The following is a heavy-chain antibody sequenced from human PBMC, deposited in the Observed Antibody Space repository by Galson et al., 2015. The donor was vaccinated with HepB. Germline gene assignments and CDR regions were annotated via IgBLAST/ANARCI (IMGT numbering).Heavy chain of an antibody. V-gene: IGHV5-10-1*01. CDR3: ARHWVYGDFTGGTAYWYFDL. D-gene: IGHD4-17*01. CDR1: GYSFTNYW. J-gene: IGHJ2*01. CDR2: IDPSDSYT. Sequence: QSGAEVKKPGESLRISCKGSGYSFTNYWISWVRQMPGKGLEWMGRIDPSDSYTNYSPSFQGHVTISADKSISTAYLQLSSLKASDTAMYYCARHWVYGDFTGGTAYWYFDLWGRGTLVTVSS.